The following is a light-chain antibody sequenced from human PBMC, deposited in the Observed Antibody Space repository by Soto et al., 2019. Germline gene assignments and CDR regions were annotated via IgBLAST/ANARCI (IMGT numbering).Light chain of an antibody. CDR3: TSYSRSSTLVI. CDR2: NVS. Sequence: QSVLTQPASVSGSPGQSVTISCTGTSSDIGGYNYVSWYQQHPGKAPKLIIYNVSNRPSGISNRFSGSKSGSTASLTISGLQAEDEADYYCTSYSRSSTLVIFGGGTKLTV. CDR1: SSDIGGYNY. J-gene: IGLJ2*01. V-gene: IGLV2-14*01.